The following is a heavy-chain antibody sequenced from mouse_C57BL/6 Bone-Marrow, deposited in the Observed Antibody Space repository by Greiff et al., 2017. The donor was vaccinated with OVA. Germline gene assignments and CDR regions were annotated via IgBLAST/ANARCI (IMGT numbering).Heavy chain of an antibody. CDR3: AREGLLLAY. CDR1: GYTFTSYW. J-gene: IGHJ3*01. CDR2: IDPSDSYT. Sequence: QVHVKQPGAELVMPGASVKLSCKASGYTFTSYWMHWVKQRPGQGLEWIGEIDPSDSYTNYNQKFKGKSTLTVDKSSSTAYMQLSSLTSEDSAVYYCAREGLLLAYWGQGTLVTVSA. V-gene: IGHV1-69*01. D-gene: IGHD2-3*01.